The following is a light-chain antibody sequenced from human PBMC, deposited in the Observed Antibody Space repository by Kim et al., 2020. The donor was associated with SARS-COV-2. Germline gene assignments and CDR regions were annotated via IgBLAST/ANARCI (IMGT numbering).Light chain of an antibody. CDR3: HQYNDWPRYS. Sequence: EVVLTQSPTLSLSPGQRATVACRASQNIAGNLAWYQQHPGQAPRLLIFDASTRASDVPARFSGSGSGTEFTLTISSLQSEDFAVYYCHQYNDWPRYSFGQGTKLEI. CDR1: QNIAGN. CDR2: DAS. J-gene: IGKJ2*01. V-gene: IGKV3-15*01.